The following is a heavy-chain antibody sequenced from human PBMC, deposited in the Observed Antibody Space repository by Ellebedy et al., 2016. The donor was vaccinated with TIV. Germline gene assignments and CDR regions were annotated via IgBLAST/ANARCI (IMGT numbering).Heavy chain of an antibody. V-gene: IGHV3-23*01. CDR2: IVGSGA. CDR3: ARDRTPGDGYWVFDQ. Sequence: GESLKISCAASGFTFSPYAMAWVRQAPGKGLEWVSGIVGSGAEKYAESVKGRFTISRDNSKNTLYLQMNSLRAEDTAIYYCARDRTPGDGYWVFDQWGQGALVTVSS. D-gene: IGHD5-18*01. J-gene: IGHJ4*02. CDR1: GFTFSPYA.